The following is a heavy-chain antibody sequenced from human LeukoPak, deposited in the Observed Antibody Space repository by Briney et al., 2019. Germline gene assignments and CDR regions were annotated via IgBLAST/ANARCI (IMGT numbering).Heavy chain of an antibody. CDR1: GFTFSNYR. CDR3: ARRVGSDSSGYYFDY. D-gene: IGHD3-22*01. J-gene: IGHJ4*02. V-gene: IGHV3-74*03. CDR2: INNDGSST. Sequence: GGSLRLSCAASGFTFSNYRIHWVRQAPGKGLVWVSLINNDGSSTKYADSVKGRLTISRDNAKNTLYLQMNSLRAEDTAVYYCARRVGSDSSGYYFDYWGQGTLVTVSS.